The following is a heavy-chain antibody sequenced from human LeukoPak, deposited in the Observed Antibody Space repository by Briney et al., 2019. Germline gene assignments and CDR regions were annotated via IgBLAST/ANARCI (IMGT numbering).Heavy chain of an antibody. Sequence: GGSLRLSCAASGFRFSDFAMSWVRQGPGKGLEWVAGIFWNGDKTNYGDSVKGRVAISRDNTKNSLYLQLESLRVEDTAVYYCARVRCSGTYGPLDTWGQGTLVTVAS. CDR2: IFWNGDKT. CDR1: GFRFSDFA. CDR3: ARVRCSGTYGPLDT. D-gene: IGHD1-26*01. V-gene: IGHV3-20*04. J-gene: IGHJ5*02.